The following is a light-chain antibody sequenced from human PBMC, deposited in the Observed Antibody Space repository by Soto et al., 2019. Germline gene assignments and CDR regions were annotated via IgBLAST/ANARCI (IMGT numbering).Light chain of an antibody. Sequence: EIVLTQSPGTLSLSPGERATLSCRASQSLSSIYLAWFQQKPGQAPRFFIYGASNRATGIPDRFSGSGPGTDFTLTISRLEPEDFAVYYCQQYGSSPWTFGQGTKVDIK. CDR2: GAS. CDR3: QQYGSSPWT. V-gene: IGKV3-20*01. J-gene: IGKJ1*01. CDR1: QSLSSIY.